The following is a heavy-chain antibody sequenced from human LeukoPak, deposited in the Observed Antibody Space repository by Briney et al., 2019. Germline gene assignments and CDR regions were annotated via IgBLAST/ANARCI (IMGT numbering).Heavy chain of an antibody. CDR2: ISTSRRYI. CDR3: ARADCSGSTCYLRRSWFDP. J-gene: IGHJ5*02. CDR1: GFTFSSFD. D-gene: IGHD2-2*01. V-gene: IGHV3-21*01. Sequence: GGSLRLSCAASGFTFSSFDMNWVRQAPGKGLEWVSSISTSRRYIYYRDSVKGRFTISRDDTKNSLYLQMNSLRVEDTAVYYCARADCSGSTCYLRRSWFDPWGQGTLVTVSS.